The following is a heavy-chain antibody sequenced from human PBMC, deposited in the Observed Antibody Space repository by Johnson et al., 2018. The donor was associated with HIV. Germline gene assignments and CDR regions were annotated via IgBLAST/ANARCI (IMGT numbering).Heavy chain of an antibody. CDR1: GLTVSNIY. CDR2: IYSGGNT. V-gene: IGHV3-53*01. J-gene: IGHJ3*01. D-gene: IGHD3-22*01. CDR3: ASGRPDGSGSYYVDAFHF. Sequence: VQLVESGGGVVQPGGSLRLSCAASGLTVSNIYMSWVRQAPGKGLEWVSVIYSGGNTYYADSVKGRFTLSRDTSKNTVFLQMNSLRAEDTAVYYCASGRPDGSGSYYVDAFHFWGQGTMLTVSS.